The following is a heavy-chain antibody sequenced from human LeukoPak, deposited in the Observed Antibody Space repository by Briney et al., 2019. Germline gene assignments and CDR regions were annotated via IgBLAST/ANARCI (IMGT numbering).Heavy chain of an antibody. V-gene: IGHV3-7*01. CDR1: GFTFSSYW. D-gene: IGHD3-22*01. CDR3: ARTVDYDSSGYYFDYFDY. Sequence: GGSLRLSCAASGFTFSSYWMSWVRQAPGKGLEWVANIKQDGSEKYYVDSVKGRFTISRDNAKNSLYLQMNSLRAEDAAVYYCARTVDYDSSGYYFDYFDYWGQGTLVTVSS. J-gene: IGHJ4*02. CDR2: IKQDGSEK.